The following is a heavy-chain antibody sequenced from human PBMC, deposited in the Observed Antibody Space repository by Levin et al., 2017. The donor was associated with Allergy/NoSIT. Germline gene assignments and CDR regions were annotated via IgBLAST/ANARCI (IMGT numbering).Heavy chain of an antibody. Sequence: GESLKISCAASGFIFSDYYMTWIHQAPGKGLDWVSYISSSGGTIFYSDSVKGRFTISRDNTKNSLFLQMNSLRAEDTAVYYCARIMYGTDAFDIWGLGTMVTVSS. CDR1: GFIFSDYY. V-gene: IGHV3-11*01. J-gene: IGHJ3*02. D-gene: IGHD2-8*01. CDR3: ARIMYGTDAFDI. CDR2: ISSSGGTI.